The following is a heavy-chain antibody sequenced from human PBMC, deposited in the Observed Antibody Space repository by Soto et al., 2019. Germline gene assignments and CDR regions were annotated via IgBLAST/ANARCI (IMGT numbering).Heavy chain of an antibody. Sequence: SETLSLPCTVSGGSISSGDYYWSWIRQPPGKGLEWIGYIYYSGSTYYNPSLKSRVTISVDTSKNQFSLKLSSVTAADTAVYYCARGVVVPAAPYYYYYYGMDVWGQGTTVTVS. D-gene: IGHD2-2*01. J-gene: IGHJ6*02. CDR2: IYYSGST. CDR3: ARGVVVPAAPYYYYYYGMDV. CDR1: GGSISSGDYY. V-gene: IGHV4-30-4*01.